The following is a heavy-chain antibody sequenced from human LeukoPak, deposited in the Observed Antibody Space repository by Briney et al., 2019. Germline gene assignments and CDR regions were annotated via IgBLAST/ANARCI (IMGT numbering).Heavy chain of an antibody. J-gene: IGHJ4*02. CDR1: GGSFSAYY. CDR3: ARLGGRCVGSSCYSVRYFDF. V-gene: IGHV4-34*01. CDR2: INHRGDT. D-gene: IGHD2-15*01. Sequence: SETLSLTCAVYGGSFSAYYWSWIRQSPGKGLEWIAEINHRGDTNYNPSVKSRVSISVDTSKNQFSLKVTSLTAADTAVYYCARLGGRCVGSSCYSVRYFDFWGQGTLVTVSS.